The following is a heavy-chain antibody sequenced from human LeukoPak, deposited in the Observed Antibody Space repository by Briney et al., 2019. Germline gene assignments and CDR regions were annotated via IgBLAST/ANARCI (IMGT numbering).Heavy chain of an antibody. V-gene: IGHV4-61*01. J-gene: IGHJ5*02. CDR3: ARDHCSGGSCYPGWFDP. Sequence: SETLSLTCTVSGGSISSNSYYWNWIRLPPGKGLEWIGYIYSSGSTIYNPSLKGRVTISIDTSRNQFSLRLSSVTAADTAVYYCARDHCSGGSCYPGWFDPWGQGTLVTVSS. D-gene: IGHD2-15*01. CDR2: IYSSGST. CDR1: GGSISSNSYY.